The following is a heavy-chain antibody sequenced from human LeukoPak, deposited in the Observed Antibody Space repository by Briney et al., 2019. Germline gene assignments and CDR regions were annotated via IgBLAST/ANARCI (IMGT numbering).Heavy chain of an antibody. CDR2: IYHSGTT. CDR3: ARHETSSSWTSSFDY. D-gene: IGHD6-13*01. CDR1: GGSIGSSSYY. Sequence: SETLSLTCTVSGGSIGSSSYYWGWIRQPPGKGLEWIGYIYHSGTTYYNPSLKSRVTISVDTSKNQFSLKLTSVTAADTAVYYCARHETSSSWTSSFDYWGQGTLVTVSS. V-gene: IGHV4-39*01. J-gene: IGHJ4*02.